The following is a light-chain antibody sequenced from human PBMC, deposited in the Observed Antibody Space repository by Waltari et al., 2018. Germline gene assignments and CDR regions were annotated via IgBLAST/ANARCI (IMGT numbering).Light chain of an antibody. CDR2: DVT. J-gene: IGLJ1*01. CDR3: CTYAGSSTYA. V-gene: IGLV2-23*02. Sequence: QSALTQPASVSGSPGQSTTISCTGPSNDVGYYSLVSWYQQHPGKAPKLIIFDVTNRPAGVSERFSGSKSGNTAFLTISGLQAEDEADYHCCTYAGSSTYAFGTGTTVSVL. CDR1: SNDVGYYSL.